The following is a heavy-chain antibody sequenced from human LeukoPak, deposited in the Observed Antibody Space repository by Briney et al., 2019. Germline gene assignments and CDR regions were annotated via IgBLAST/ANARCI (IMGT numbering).Heavy chain of an antibody. J-gene: IGHJ4*02. CDR1: GGSISSYY. D-gene: IGHD5-12*01. CDR3: ARDISGYSGFSD. V-gene: IGHV4-59*01. CDR2: IYYSGST. Sequence: MSSETLSLTCTVSGGSISSYYWSWIRQPPGKGLEWIGYIYYSGSTNYNPSLKSRVTKSVDTSKNQFSLKLSSVTAADTAVYYCARDISGYSGFSDWGQGTLVTVSS.